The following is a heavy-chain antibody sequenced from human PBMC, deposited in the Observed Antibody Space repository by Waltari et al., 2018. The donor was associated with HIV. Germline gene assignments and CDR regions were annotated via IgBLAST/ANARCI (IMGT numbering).Heavy chain of an antibody. CDR1: GFTFAAYA. Sequence: EVKLVESGGGLVQPGRSLRLSCEVSGFTFAAYAMHWVRQAPGKGLEWVSSVSWNRVVIGYADSVKGRFTISRDNAKNSLYLQMNSLRSEDTAFYYCARRALQGGSLTDWGQGTLVTVSS. D-gene: IGHD3-16*01. J-gene: IGHJ4*02. CDR2: VSWNRVVI. V-gene: IGHV3-9*01. CDR3: ARRALQGGSLTD.